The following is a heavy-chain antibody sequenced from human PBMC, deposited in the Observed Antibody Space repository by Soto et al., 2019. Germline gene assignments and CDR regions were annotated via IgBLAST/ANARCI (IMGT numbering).Heavy chain of an antibody. V-gene: IGHV1-18*01. Sequence: QAQLVQSGGEMKKPGASVKVSCKASGYTFSTYGITWVRQAPGQGLDWMGWINPLKGDTKSAATFQDRVTMTTDKSTRTAYMELRSLRSDDTAVYYCARVKVPAAILGAFDLWGQGTLVTVSS. CDR2: INPLKGDT. J-gene: IGHJ3*01. CDR3: ARVKVPAAILGAFDL. D-gene: IGHD2-2*02. CDR1: GYTFSTYG.